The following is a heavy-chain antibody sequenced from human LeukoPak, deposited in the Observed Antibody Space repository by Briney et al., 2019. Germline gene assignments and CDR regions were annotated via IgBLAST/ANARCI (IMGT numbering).Heavy chain of an antibody. CDR1: GYSFTNYW. CDR2: IYPGDSDT. CDR3: ARYDSGSYYKNYYYGVDV. D-gene: IGHD3-10*01. V-gene: IGHV5-51*01. Sequence: GESLKISCKGSGYSFTNYWIGWVRQMPGEGLEWMGIIYPGDSDTRYSPSFQGQVTISADKSISTAYLQWSSLKASDTAMYYCARYDSGSYYKNYYYGVDVWGQGTTVTVSS. J-gene: IGHJ6*02.